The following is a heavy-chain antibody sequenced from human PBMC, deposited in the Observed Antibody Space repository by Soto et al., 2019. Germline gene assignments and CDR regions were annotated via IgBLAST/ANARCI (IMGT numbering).Heavy chain of an antibody. CDR1: GYTFTSYA. V-gene: IGHV1-3*01. D-gene: IGHD3-16*02. J-gene: IGHJ5*02. CDR3: ARGGGVIVLSPAYNWFDP. Sequence: ASVKVSCKASGYTFTSYAMHWVRQAPGQRLEWMGWINAGNGNTKYSQKFQGRVTITRDTSASTAFMELSSLRSEDTAVYYCARGGGVIVLSPAYNWFDPWGQGTLVTVSS. CDR2: INAGNGNT.